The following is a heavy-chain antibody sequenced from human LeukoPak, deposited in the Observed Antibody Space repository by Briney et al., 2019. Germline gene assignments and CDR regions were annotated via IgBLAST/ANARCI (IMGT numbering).Heavy chain of an antibody. D-gene: IGHD3-22*01. CDR3: ARRESYYYDSSGYSLFDF. CDR2: INHSGSI. CDR1: GGSFSGYY. Sequence: PSETLSLTCAVYGGSFSGYYWNWIRQPPGKGLEWIGEINHSGSINYNPSLKSRVTISVDTSKNQFSLKVTSVTAADTAVYYCARRESYYYDSSGYSLFDFWGQGTLVTVSS. J-gene: IGHJ4*02. V-gene: IGHV4-34*01.